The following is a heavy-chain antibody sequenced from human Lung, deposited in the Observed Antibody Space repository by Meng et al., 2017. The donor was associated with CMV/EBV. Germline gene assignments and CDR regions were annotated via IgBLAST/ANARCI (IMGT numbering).Heavy chain of an antibody. CDR3: ARDVVVPAALTVRIDY. J-gene: IGHJ4*02. Sequence: QVQLVQAGAEVKKPGASGKVSCKASGYTFTSYSIHWVRKAPGQRLEWMGWINGGNGKTKYSQKFQGRVTITRDTSASTAYMELSSLRSEDTAVYYCARDVVVPAALTVRIDYWGQGTLVTVAS. V-gene: IGHV1-3*01. CDR1: GYTFTSYS. CDR2: INGGNGKT. D-gene: IGHD2-2*01.